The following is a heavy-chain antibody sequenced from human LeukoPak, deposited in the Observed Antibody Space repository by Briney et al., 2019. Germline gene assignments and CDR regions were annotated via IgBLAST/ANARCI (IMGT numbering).Heavy chain of an antibody. CDR2: MNPNSGNT. Sequence: GASVKVSCKASGYSFSSNDINWVRQATGQGLEWMGWMNPNSGNTGHAQKFQGRVTMTRNTSISTAYMELSSLRSEDTAVYYCARDQSRGYGFDYWGQGTLVTVSS. V-gene: IGHV1-8*01. CDR1: GYSFSSND. CDR3: ARDQSRGYGFDY. J-gene: IGHJ4*02. D-gene: IGHD5-12*01.